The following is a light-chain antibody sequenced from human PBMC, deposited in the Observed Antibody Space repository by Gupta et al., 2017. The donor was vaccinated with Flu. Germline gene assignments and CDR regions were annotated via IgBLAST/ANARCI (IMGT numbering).Light chain of an antibody. V-gene: IGKV1-33*01. CDR1: SDISNY. J-gene: IGKJ3*01. Sequence: GDRVSITCQARSDISNYLDWYQQKPGKPPSLLIYDVSNLQTGVPSRFSGSGSGTDFTFTISSLQPEDVATYYCQHYYNLVFTFGPGTKVDVK. CDR3: QHYYNLVFT. CDR2: DVS.